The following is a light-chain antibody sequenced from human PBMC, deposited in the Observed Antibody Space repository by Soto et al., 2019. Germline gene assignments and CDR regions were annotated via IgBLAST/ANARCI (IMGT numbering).Light chain of an antibody. CDR1: GSNIGTHA. CDR2: RNH. V-gene: IGLV1-44*01. J-gene: IGLJ2*01. Sequence: HSVLTQSPSESATPGQRVTISCSGSGSNIGTHAVHWYQQVPGTAPTLLIFRNHQRPSGVPDRFSGSKSGTSASLAISGPQSEDEADYYCAAWDDSLRAVVFGGGTKLTVL. CDR3: AAWDDSLRAVV.